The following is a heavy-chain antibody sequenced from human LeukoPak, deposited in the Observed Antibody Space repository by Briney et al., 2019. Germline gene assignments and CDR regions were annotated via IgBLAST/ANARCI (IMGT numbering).Heavy chain of an antibody. J-gene: IGHJ4*02. CDR2: ISAGSSTI. V-gene: IGHV3-48*02. Sequence: SGGSLRLSCAAPGFTFSTYSMKWVRQAPGKGLEWVSYISAGSSTIYYADSVRGRFTISRDNAKNALYLQMNSLRDEDTAVYYCARDNPIGFGQLSARDYWGQGTLVTVSS. D-gene: IGHD3-10*01. CDR1: GFTFSTYS. CDR3: ARDNPIGFGQLSARDY.